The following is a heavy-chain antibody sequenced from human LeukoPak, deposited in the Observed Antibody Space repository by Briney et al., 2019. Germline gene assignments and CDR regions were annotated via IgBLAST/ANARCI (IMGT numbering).Heavy chain of an antibody. Sequence: GGSVRLSCAASGFTFSSYSMNWVRQAPGKGLEWVSSISSSSSYIYYADSVKGRFTISRDNAKNSLYLQMNSLRAEDTAVYYCARAALYYYGSVRFLDVWGQGTTVTVSS. V-gene: IGHV3-21*01. CDR3: ARAALYYYGSVRFLDV. CDR2: ISSSSSYI. CDR1: GFTFSSYS. J-gene: IGHJ6*02. D-gene: IGHD3-10*01.